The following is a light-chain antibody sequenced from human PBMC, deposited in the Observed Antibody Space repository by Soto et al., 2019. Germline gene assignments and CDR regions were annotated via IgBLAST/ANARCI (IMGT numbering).Light chain of an antibody. J-gene: IGLJ7*01. V-gene: IGLV3-21*04. CDR1: NIGSKS. CDR2: YDS. CDR3: QVWDSSSDHSAV. Sequence: SYELTQPPSVSVAPGKTARITCGGNNIGSKSVHWYQQKPGQAPVLVIYYDSDRPSGIPERFSGSNSGNTATLTISRVEAGDEADYYCQVWDSSSDHSAVFGGGTQLIVL.